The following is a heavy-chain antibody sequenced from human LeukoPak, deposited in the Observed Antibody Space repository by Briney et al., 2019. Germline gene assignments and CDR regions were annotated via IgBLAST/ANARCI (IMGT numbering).Heavy chain of an antibody. Sequence: PSETLSLTCAVYGGSFSGYYWSWIRQPPGKGLEWIGEINHSGSTNYNPSLRSRVTISLHTSKKQFSLTLSSVTAADTAIYYCARHNPWLSSDDFWGQGTLVTVSS. V-gene: IGHV4-34*01. D-gene: IGHD6-19*01. CDR1: GGSFSGYY. CDR3: ARHNPWLSSDDF. CDR2: INHSGST. J-gene: IGHJ4*02.